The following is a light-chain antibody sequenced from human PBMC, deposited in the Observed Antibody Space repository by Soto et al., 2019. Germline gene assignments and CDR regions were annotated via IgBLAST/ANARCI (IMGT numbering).Light chain of an antibody. CDR2: EVN. CDR3: NSYRSKNSVV. J-gene: IGLJ2*01. Sequence: QSVLTQPASVSASPGQSITISCTGTGSDIGTFDFVSWYQHHPGKAPKVLIYEVNRRPSGVSPRFSGSKSGNTASLTISGLRAEDEATYYCNSYRSKNSVVFGEGTKLTVL. V-gene: IGLV2-14*01. CDR1: GSDIGTFDF.